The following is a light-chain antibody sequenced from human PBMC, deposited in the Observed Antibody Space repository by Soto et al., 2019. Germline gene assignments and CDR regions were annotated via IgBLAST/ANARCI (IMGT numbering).Light chain of an antibody. Sequence: GDRVNITCRASQGMSGSLAWYQQKPGKAPKLLIYAASTLQSGVPSRFSGSVSGTDFTLTIRSLQPEEFATYYCKQSYSTPRTVGQGTQVDIK. CDR3: KQSYSTPRT. V-gene: IGKV1-39*01. CDR2: AAS. J-gene: IGKJ1*01. CDR1: QGMSGS.